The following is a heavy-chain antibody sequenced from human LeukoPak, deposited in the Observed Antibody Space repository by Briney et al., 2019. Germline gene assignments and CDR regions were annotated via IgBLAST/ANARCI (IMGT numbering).Heavy chain of an antibody. D-gene: IGHD3-3*01. V-gene: IGHV4-59*01. CDR1: GGSISSYY. CDR3: ARVRDFWSGYYTHYGMDV. J-gene: IGHJ6*02. CDR2: IYYSGST. Sequence: SETLSLTCTVSGGSISSYYRSWIRQPPGKGLEWIGYIYYSGSTNYNPSLKSRVTISVDTSKNQFSLKLSSVTAADTAVYYCARVRDFWSGYYTHYGMDVWGQGTTVTVSS.